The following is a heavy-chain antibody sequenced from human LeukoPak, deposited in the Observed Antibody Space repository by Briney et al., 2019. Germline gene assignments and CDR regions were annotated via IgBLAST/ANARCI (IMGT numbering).Heavy chain of an antibody. CDR3: ARDRGSYYYDSSGYYSSLDY. D-gene: IGHD3-22*01. J-gene: IGHJ4*02. CDR1: GGTFSSYA. CDR2: IIPILGIA. Sequence: SVKVFCKASGGTFSSYAISWVRQAPGQGLEWMGRIIPILGIANYAQKFQGRVTITADKSTSTAYMELSSLRSEDTAVYYCARDRGSYYYDSSGYYSSLDYWGQGTLVTVSS. V-gene: IGHV1-69*04.